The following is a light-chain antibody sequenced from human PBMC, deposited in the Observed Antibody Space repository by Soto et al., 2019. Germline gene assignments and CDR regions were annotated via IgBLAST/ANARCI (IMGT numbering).Light chain of an antibody. V-gene: IGKV1-5*03. J-gene: IGKJ1*01. CDR3: QQYISYPWT. CDR1: QSISSW. Sequence: DTQMTQSPSTLSASVGDRVTIICRASQSISSWLAWYQQKPGKAPKLLIYKASSLESGAPSRFSGSGSGTEFTLTISSLQPDDFATYYCQQYISYPWTFGQGTKVEIK. CDR2: KAS.